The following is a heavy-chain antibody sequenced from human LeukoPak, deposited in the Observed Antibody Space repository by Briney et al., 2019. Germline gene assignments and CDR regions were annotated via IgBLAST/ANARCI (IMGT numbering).Heavy chain of an antibody. V-gene: IGHV4-59*08. Sequence: SETLSLTCTVSGVSISNHYSSWIRQPPGKGLEWIGYIYYTGNTNYNPSLKSRVTISEDTSKNQVSLKLSSVTAADTGVYYCVRHSRVVAFDYWGQGNLVTVSS. CDR2: IYYTGNT. J-gene: IGHJ4*02. CDR3: VRHSRVVAFDY. D-gene: IGHD2-15*01. CDR1: GVSISNHY.